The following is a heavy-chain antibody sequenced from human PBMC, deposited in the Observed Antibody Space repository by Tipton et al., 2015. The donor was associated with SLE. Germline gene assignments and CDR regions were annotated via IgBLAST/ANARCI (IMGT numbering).Heavy chain of an antibody. V-gene: IGHV4-31*03. CDR1: GGSISSGGYY. CDR2: IYYSGST. CDR3: ARDSEYQLLHDAFDI. J-gene: IGHJ3*02. Sequence: TLSLTCTVSGGSISSGGYYWSWIRQHPGKGLEWIGYIYYSGSTYYNPSLKSRVTISVDTSKNQFSLKLSSVTAADTAAYYCARDSEYQLLHDAFDIWGQGTMVTVSS. D-gene: IGHD2-2*01.